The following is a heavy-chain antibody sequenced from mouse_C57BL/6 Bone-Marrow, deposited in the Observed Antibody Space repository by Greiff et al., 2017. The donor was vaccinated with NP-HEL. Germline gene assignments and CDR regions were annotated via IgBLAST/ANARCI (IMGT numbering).Heavy chain of an antibody. J-gene: IGHJ2*01. CDR2: IYPGGGYT. CDR3: ARIWSYYFDY. Sequence: VQLVESGAELVRPGPSVKMSCKASGYTFTNYWIGWAKQRPGHGLEWIGDIYPGGGYTNYNEKFKGKATLTADTASITAYMQFSSLTSEDSAIYYCARIWSYYFDYWGQGTTLTVSS. V-gene: IGHV1-63*01. CDR1: GYTFTNYW.